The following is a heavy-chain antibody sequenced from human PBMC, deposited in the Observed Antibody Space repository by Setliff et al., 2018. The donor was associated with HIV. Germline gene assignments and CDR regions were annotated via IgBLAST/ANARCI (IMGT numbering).Heavy chain of an antibody. Sequence: SETLSLTCAVYGYPIDSGFYWGWIRQTPGKGLEWIASSYHTGSKYYNPSLKRRVTISVDTSQDQFSLRLTSVTAADTAVYYCAARNSGNPTRHFDYWGQGTLVTVSS. CDR1: GYPIDSGFY. CDR2: SYHTGSK. D-gene: IGHD3-10*01. CDR3: AARNSGNPTRHFDY. V-gene: IGHV4-38-2*01. J-gene: IGHJ4*02.